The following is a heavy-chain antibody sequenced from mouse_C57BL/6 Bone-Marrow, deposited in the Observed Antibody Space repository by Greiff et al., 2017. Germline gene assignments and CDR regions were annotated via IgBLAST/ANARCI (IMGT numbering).Heavy chain of an antibody. CDR3: ARGYYGSFFDY. V-gene: IGHV1-63*01. CDR1: GYTFTNYW. J-gene: IGHJ2*01. D-gene: IGHD1-1*01. Sequence: QVQLQQSGAELVRPGTSVQMSCKASGYTFTNYWIGWAKQRPGHGLEWIGDIYPGGGYTNYNEKFKGKATLTADKSSSTAYMQFSSRTSEDSAIYYCARGYYGSFFDYWGQGTTLTVSS. CDR2: IYPGGGYT.